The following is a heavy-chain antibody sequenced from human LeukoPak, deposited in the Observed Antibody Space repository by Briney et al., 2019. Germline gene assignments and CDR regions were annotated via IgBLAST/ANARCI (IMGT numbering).Heavy chain of an antibody. J-gene: IGHJ3*01. CDR1: GGSISSYY. V-gene: IGHV4-59*01. CDR3: ARVGNTVDAFDV. Sequence: SETLSLTCTVSGGSISSYYWSWIRQPPGKGLEWIGYIYYSGSTNYNPSLKSRVTISVDTSKNQFSLKLSSVTAADTAVYYCARVGNTVDAFDVWGQGTMVTVSS. D-gene: IGHD4-23*01. CDR2: IYYSGST.